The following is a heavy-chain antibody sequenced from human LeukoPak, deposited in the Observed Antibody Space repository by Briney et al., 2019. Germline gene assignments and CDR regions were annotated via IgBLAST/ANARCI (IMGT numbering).Heavy chain of an antibody. CDR1: GGSISSSSYY. J-gene: IGHJ6*02. CDR2: IYYSGST. D-gene: IGHD3-10*01. CDR3: ARHRYYGSGYGMDV. Sequence: SETLSLTCTVSGGSISSSSYYWGWIRQPPGKGLEWIGSIYYSGSTYYNPSLKSRVTISVDTSKNQSSLKLSSVTAADTAVYYCARHRYYGSGYGMDVWGQGTTVTVSS. V-gene: IGHV4-39*01.